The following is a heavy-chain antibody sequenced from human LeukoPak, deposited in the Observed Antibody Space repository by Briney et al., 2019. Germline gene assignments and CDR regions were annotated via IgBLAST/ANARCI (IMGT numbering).Heavy chain of an antibody. J-gene: IGHJ4*02. V-gene: IGHV4-61*09. CDR1: GGSISRDAYY. Sequence: SETLSLTCTVYGGSISRDAYYWDWIRQPAGKGLEWIGQIYSSGNTNYNPSLKNRVTISVDTSRNQFFLNLRSVTAADRAIYYCVRDPSAMVFDYWGQGILVTVSS. CDR2: IYSSGNT. D-gene: IGHD3-10*01. CDR3: VRDPSAMVFDY.